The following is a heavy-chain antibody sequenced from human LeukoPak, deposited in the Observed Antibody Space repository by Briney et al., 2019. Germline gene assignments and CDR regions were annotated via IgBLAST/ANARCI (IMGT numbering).Heavy chain of an antibody. V-gene: IGHV1-2*02. CDR2: INPNSGGT. J-gene: IGHJ4*02. Sequence: WASVKVSCKASGYTFTSYYMHWVRQAPGQGLEWMGWINPNSGGTNYAQKFQGRVTMTRDTSISTAYMELSRLRSDDTAVYYCARLADPDQLLDYWGQGTLVTVSS. CDR3: ARLADPDQLLDY. CDR1: GYTFTSYY. D-gene: IGHD2-2*01.